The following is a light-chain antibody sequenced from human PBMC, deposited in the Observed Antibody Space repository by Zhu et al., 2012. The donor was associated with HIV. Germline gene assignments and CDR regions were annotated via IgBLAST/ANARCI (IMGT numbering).Light chain of an antibody. CDR3: QQHYSYPFT. Sequence: AIRMTQSPSSLSASTGDRVTITCRASQGLNNNLAWYQQKPGKAPKLLIYAASTLQSGVPSRFSGSGSGTDFTLTISCLQSEDFATYYCQQHYSYPFTFGPGTKVDIK. V-gene: IGKV1-8*01. CDR2: AAS. J-gene: IGKJ3*01. CDR1: QGLNNN.